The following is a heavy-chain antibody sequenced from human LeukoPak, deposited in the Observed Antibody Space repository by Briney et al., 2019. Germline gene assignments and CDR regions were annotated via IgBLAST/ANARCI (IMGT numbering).Heavy chain of an antibody. CDR2: IYYSGST. Sequence: PSETLSLTCTVSGYSISSGYYWGWIRQPPGKGLEWIGSIYYSGSTYYNPSLRSRVTISVDTSKNQFSLKLTSVAAADTAVYYCARVGYYYYYMDVWGKGTTVTISS. V-gene: IGHV4-38-2*02. J-gene: IGHJ6*03. CDR3: ARVGYYYYYMDV. CDR1: GYSISSGYY.